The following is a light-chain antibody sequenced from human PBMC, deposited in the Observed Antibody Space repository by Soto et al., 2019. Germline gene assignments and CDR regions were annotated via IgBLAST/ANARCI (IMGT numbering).Light chain of an antibody. CDR1: QSVSSPY. CDR2: GAS. V-gene: IGKV3-20*01. CDR3: QQYGSSPWT. Sequence: EIVLTQSPGTLSLSPGERATLSCRASQSVSSPYLAWYQHKPGQAPRLLVYGASSRSAGIPDRQTGSGCGTDFTLTISRLEPEDFEAYYCQQYGSSPWTFGQGTKVEIK. J-gene: IGKJ1*01.